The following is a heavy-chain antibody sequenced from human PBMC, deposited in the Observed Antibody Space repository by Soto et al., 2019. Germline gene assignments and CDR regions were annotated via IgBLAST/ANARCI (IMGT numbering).Heavy chain of an antibody. CDR1: GYTFTSYD. CDR2: MNPNSGNT. V-gene: IGHV1-8*01. D-gene: IGHD3-16*01. Sequence: QVQLVQSGAEVKKPEASVKVSCKVSGYTFTSYDINWVRQATGQGLEWMGWMNPNSGNTGYAQKFQGRVTMTRNTSISTAYMELSSLRSEDTAVYYCARLLNKWGTPPGYWGQGTLVTVSS. CDR3: ARLLNKWGTPPGY. J-gene: IGHJ4*02.